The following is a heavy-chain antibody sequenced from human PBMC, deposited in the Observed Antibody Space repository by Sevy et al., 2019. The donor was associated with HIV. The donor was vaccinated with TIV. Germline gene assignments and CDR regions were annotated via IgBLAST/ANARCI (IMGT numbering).Heavy chain of an antibody. CDR1: EFIFDDYA. V-gene: IGHV3-9*01. J-gene: IGHJ4*02. D-gene: IGHD5-18*01. Sequence: GGSLRLSCAASEFIFDDYAMHWVRQVPGRGLQWVSGISWNSGAIDYADSVKGRFTMSRDNAKNSLYPQMNNLRLEDTALYYCAKDRGYSYSSIDFWGQGTLVTVSS. CDR2: ISWNSGAI. CDR3: AKDRGYSYSSIDF.